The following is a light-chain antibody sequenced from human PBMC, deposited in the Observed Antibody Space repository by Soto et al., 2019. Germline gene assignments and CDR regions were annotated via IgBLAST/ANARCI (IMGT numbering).Light chain of an antibody. CDR2: AAS. J-gene: IGKJ5*01. Sequence: ILLTQSPSSLSASVGDRVTITCRASQGIDTSLAWYQQKPGKAPKLLIYAASNSQSGVPSRFSGSGSGTHSTLTISSLQPEDFATYYCQHLHGYPITFGQGTRLEI. CDR1: QGIDTS. V-gene: IGKV1-9*01. CDR3: QHLHGYPIT.